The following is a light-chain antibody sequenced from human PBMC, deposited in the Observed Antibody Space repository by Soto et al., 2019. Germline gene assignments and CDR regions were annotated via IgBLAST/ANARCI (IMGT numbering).Light chain of an antibody. CDR2: DVS. Sequence: QSVLTQPASVSGSPGQSITISCTGTSSDVGGYNYLSWYQQHPGKAPKLMIYDVSNRPSGVSNRFSGSKSGNTASLTISGLQAEDEADYYCTSYTSSSTLVFGGGTQLTVL. V-gene: IGLV2-14*01. CDR3: TSYTSSSTLV. J-gene: IGLJ2*01. CDR1: SSDVGGYNY.